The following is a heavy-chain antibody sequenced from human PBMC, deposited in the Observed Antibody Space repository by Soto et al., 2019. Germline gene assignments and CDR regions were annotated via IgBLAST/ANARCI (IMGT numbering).Heavy chain of an antibody. CDR1: DVSSSSSRFH. D-gene: IGHD3-10*01. CDR2: MYYSGST. Sequence: SETLSLTCAVSDVSSSSSRFHWGWIRQPPGKGLEWIGTMYYSGSTYYNPSLKSRFTMSADTSKNQISLKLSSVTAADTAVYYCARHADTHYYGSGSYYLDNWGQGALVTVSS. V-gene: IGHV4-39*01. CDR3: ARHADTHYYGSGSYYLDN. J-gene: IGHJ4*02.